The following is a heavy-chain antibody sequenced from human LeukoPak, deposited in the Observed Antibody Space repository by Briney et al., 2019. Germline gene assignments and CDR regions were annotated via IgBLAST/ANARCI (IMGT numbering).Heavy chain of an antibody. Sequence: GGSLRLSCVGSGFTFSVAWMSWVRQAPGKGLEWVGRIKSKGGGETTDYAAPVKGRFIISRDDSRNTIFLQMTSLTAEDTATYYCAWLRFLDDLASSFSLWGQGTRGTVSS. J-gene: IGHJ4*02. CDR2: IKSKGGGETT. V-gene: IGHV3-15*01. CDR1: GFTFSVAW. CDR3: AWLRFLDDLASSFSL. D-gene: IGHD3-3*01.